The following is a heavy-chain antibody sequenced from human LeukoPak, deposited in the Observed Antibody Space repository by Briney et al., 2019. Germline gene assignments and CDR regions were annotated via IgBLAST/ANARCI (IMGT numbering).Heavy chain of an antibody. J-gene: IGHJ3*02. Sequence: SVKVSCKASGGTFSSYAISWVRQAPGQGLEWMGGIIPIFGTANYAQKFQGRVTITTDESTSTAYMELSSLRSEDTAVYYCARGTTAGTTYAFDIWGQGTMVTVSS. V-gene: IGHV1-69*05. CDR2: IIPIFGTA. D-gene: IGHD1-7*01. CDR3: ARGTTAGTTYAFDI. CDR1: GGTFSSYA.